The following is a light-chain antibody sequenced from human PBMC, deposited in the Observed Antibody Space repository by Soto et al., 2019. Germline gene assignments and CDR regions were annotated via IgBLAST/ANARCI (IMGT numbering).Light chain of an antibody. CDR1: RSNIGSNY. Sequence: QSVLTQPPSVSGTPGQRVAISCSGSRSNIGSNYVYWYQQLPGTAPKLLISGDSQRPSGIPDRFSGSKSGTSASLVIGGLRSEDEADYYCATWDDSLTGPVFGGGTKLTVL. V-gene: IGLV1-47*02. CDR3: ATWDDSLTGPV. J-gene: IGLJ3*02. CDR2: GDS.